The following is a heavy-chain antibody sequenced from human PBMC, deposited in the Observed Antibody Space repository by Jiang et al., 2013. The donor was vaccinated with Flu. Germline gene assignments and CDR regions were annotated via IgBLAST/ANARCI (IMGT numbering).Heavy chain of an antibody. CDR1: GDSVFTNSAA. CDR2: TYYGSKWYN. V-gene: IGHV6-1*01. Sequence: QTLSLTCAIFGDSVFTNSAAWNWIRQSPSRGLEWLGRTYYGSKWYNDYAGSVKSRIIINPDTSKNQVSLQLNFVTPEDTAVYYCARAWGYSGFGTGFFYYGMDVWGQGTTVTVSS. J-gene: IGHJ6*02. CDR3: ARAWGYSGFGTGFFYYGMDV. D-gene: IGHD5-12*01.